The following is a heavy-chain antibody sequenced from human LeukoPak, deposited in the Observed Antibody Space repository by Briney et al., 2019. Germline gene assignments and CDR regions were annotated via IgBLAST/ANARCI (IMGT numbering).Heavy chain of an antibody. V-gene: IGHV3-53*01. CDR3: ARDGIPVDYYGSGTYYTLDY. CDR1: GFTVSSNS. Sequence: QPGGSLRLSCTVSGFTVSSNSMSWVRQAPGKGLEWVSFIYSDNTHYSDSVKGRFTISRDNSKNTLYLQMNSLRAEDTAVYYCARDGIPVDYYGSGTYYTLDYWAQGTLVTVSS. CDR2: IYSDNT. J-gene: IGHJ4*02. D-gene: IGHD3-10*01.